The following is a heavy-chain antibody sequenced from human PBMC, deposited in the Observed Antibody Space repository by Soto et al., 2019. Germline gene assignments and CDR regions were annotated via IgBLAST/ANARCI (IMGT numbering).Heavy chain of an antibody. CDR1: EFTFRSYA. D-gene: IGHD2-21*02. Sequence: QVQLVESGGGVVQPGRSLRLSCAASEFTFRSYAMHWVRQAAGKGLEWVAVISYDGSNEYYADSVKGRFTIFRDNSKNTLYLQMSSLRDEDTAVYYCAGPRPYCGGDCYDAFDIWGRGTMVTVSS. CDR2: ISYDGSNE. CDR3: AGPRPYCGGDCYDAFDI. J-gene: IGHJ3*02. V-gene: IGHV3-30-3*01.